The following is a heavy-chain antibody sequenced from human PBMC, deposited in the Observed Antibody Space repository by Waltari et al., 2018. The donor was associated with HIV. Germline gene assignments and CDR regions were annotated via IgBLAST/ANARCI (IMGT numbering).Heavy chain of an antibody. CDR2: IYYSGST. CDR1: GGSISSYY. CDR3: ARGEVPATGDY. V-gene: IGHV4-59*01. Sequence: QVQLQESGPGLVKPSETLSLTCTVSGGSISSYYWSWIRQPPGKGLEWIGYIYYSGSTNYTPSRKSRVTISVDTSKNQFSLKLSSVTAADTAVYYCARGEVPATGDYWGQGTLVTVSS. D-gene: IGHD2-2*01. J-gene: IGHJ4*02.